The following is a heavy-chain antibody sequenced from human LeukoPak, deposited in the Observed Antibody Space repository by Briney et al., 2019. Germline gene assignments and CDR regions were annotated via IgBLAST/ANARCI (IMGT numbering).Heavy chain of an antibody. CDR3: ASSWGQQLYFQH. CDR1: CGSISSSSYY. V-gene: IGHV4-39*01. CDR2: IYYSGST. J-gene: IGHJ1*01. Sequence: SETLSLTCTVSCGSISSSSYYWGWIRQPPGKGLEWIGSIYYSGSTYYNPSLKSRVTISVDTSKNQFSLKLSSVTAADTAVYYCASSWGQQLYFQHWGQGTLVTVSS. D-gene: IGHD6-13*01.